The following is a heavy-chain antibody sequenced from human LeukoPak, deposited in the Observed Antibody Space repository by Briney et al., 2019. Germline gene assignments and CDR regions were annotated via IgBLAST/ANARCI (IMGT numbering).Heavy chain of an antibody. CDR3: AELGITMIGGV. D-gene: IGHD3-10*02. CDR1: GFTFSSYE. V-gene: IGHV3-48*03. J-gene: IGHJ6*04. CDR2: ISSSGSTI. Sequence: GGSLRLSCAASGFTFSSYEMNWVRQAPGKGLEWVSYISSSGSTIYYADSVKGRFTISRDNAKHSLYLQMNSLRAEDTAVYYCAELGITMIGGVWGKGTTVTVSS.